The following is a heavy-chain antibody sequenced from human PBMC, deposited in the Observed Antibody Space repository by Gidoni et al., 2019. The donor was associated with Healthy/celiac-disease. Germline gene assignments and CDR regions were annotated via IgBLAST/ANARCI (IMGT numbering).Heavy chain of an antibody. V-gene: IGHV3-11*01. CDR1: GFIFSDNY. Sequence: QVQLVESGGGLVKPGGSLRLSCAASGFIFSDNYMSWIRQVPGKGLEWVSYIRGSASTRYYADSVKGRFTISRDNAKNSLYLQMNSLRAEDTAVYYCARVKDDYGDHGSSTIYYYFGMDVWGQGTTVTVSS. J-gene: IGHJ6*02. CDR2: IRGSASTR. D-gene: IGHD4-17*01. CDR3: ARVKDDYGDHGSSTIYYYFGMDV.